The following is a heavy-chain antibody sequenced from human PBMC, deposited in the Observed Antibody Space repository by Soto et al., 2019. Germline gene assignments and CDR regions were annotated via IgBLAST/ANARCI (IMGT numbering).Heavy chain of an antibody. Sequence: QVQLVESGGGVVQPGRSLTLSCAASGFTFSSYAMHWVRQAPGKGLEWVAVISYDGSNKYYADSVKGRFTISRDNSKNTLYLQTNSLRAEDTAVYYCARTPRGQCELPYCYYGRDVWGQGTTVTVSS. D-gene: IGHD1-26*01. CDR3: ARTPRGQCELPYCYYGRDV. CDR1: GFTFSSYA. V-gene: IGHV3-30-3*01. J-gene: IGHJ6*02. CDR2: ISYDGSNK.